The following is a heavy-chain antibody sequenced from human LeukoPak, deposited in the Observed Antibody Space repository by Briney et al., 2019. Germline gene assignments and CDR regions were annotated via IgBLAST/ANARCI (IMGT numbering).Heavy chain of an antibody. CDR2: ISGSGGST. D-gene: IGHD3-16*01. Sequence: PGGTLRLSCAASGFTFSSYGMSWVRQAPGKGLEWVSAISGSGGSTYYADSVKGRFTISRDNSKNTLYLQMNSLRAEDTAVYYCAKGNPYYDYVWGTFDYWGQGTLVTVSS. CDR3: AKGNPYYDYVWGTFDY. CDR1: GFTFSSYG. V-gene: IGHV3-23*01. J-gene: IGHJ4*02.